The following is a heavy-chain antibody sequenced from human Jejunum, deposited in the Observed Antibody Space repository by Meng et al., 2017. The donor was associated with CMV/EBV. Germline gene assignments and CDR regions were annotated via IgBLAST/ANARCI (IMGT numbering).Heavy chain of an antibody. Sequence: GSISNNRSYWAWIRQAPGKGLEWIGNVYYTGSNFYNPSLKSRVTISIDTSKNQFSLKLSSVNAADTAVYYCAPYYSGSGTYPSDPWGQGTLVTVSS. D-gene: IGHD3-10*01. V-gene: IGHV4-39*07. CDR1: GSISNNRSY. CDR2: VYYTGSN. CDR3: APYYSGSGTYPSDP. J-gene: IGHJ5*02.